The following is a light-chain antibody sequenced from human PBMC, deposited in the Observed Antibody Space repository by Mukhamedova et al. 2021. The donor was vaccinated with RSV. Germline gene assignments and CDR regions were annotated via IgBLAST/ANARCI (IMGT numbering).Light chain of an antibody. V-gene: IGKV3-20*01. J-gene: IGKJ3*01. CDR3: QQYGTSPL. CDR2: GAS. Sequence: APRLLIFGASDRATGIPDRFSGSGSGTDFTLTISRLEPEDFAVYYCQQYGTSPLFGPGTKVDIK.